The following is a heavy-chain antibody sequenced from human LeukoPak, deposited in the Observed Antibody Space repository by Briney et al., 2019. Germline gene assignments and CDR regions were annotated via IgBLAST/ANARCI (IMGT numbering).Heavy chain of an antibody. CDR2: INWNGGSR. Sequence: GGSLRLSCAASGFNFDDYVMNWVRQAPGKGLEWVSGINWNGGSRGYADSVKGRFTISRDNAKNSLYLQMNSLRAEDTALYYCAKDSAGTTSDYWGQGTLVTVSS. CDR1: GFNFDDYV. CDR3: AKDSAGTTSDY. J-gene: IGHJ4*02. V-gene: IGHV3-20*04. D-gene: IGHD6-13*01.